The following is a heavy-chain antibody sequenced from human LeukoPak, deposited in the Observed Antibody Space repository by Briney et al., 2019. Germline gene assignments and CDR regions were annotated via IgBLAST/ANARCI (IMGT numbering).Heavy chain of an antibody. CDR1: GFTFSSYA. J-gene: IGHJ5*02. CDR3: ARDGSGSPQLVASWFDP. V-gene: IGHV3-30*04. CDR2: ISYDGSNK. Sequence: PGGSLRLSCAASGFTFSSYAMHWVRQAPGKGLEWVAVISYDGSNKYYADSVKGRFTISRDNSKNTLYLQMNSLRAEDTAVYYCARDGSGSPQLVASWFDPWGQGTLVTVSS. D-gene: IGHD3-10*01.